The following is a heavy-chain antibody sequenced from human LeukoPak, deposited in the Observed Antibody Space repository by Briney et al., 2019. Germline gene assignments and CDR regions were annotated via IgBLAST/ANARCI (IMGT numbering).Heavy chain of an antibody. V-gene: IGHV4-61*01. CDR3: AREDSSGYLGY. Sequence: PSETLSLTCTVSGGSVSSNIYYWNWIRQPPGKGLEWIVYIYYSGSTNYTPSLKSRVTISVDTSKNQFSLKLTSLTAADTAVYYCAREDSSGYLGYWGQGTLVTVSS. D-gene: IGHD3-22*01. CDR1: GGSVSSNIYY. J-gene: IGHJ4*02. CDR2: IYYSGST.